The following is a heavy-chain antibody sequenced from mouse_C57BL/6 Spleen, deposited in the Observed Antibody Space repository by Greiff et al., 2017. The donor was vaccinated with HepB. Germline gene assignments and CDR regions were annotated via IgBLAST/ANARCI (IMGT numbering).Heavy chain of an antibody. CDR2: IHPNSGST. V-gene: IGHV1-64*01. CDR1: GYTFTSYW. Sequence: QVQLQHPGAELVKPGASVKLSCKASGYTFTSYWMHWVKQRPGQGLEWIGMIHPNSGSTNYNEKFKSKATLTVDKSSSTAYMQLSSLTSEDSAVYYCARLENYYAMDYWGQGTSVTVSS. J-gene: IGHJ4*01. CDR3: ARLENYYAMDY.